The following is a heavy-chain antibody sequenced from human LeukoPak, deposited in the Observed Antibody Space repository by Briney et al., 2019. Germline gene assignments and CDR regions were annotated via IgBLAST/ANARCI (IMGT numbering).Heavy chain of an antibody. J-gene: IGHJ4*02. CDR2: ISGSGDGT. D-gene: IGHD3-10*01. V-gene: IGHV3-23*01. CDR1: GFTFSNYA. Sequence: GGSLRLSCAASGFTFSNYAMTWVCQAPGKGLECVSAISGSGDGTYYADSVKGRFTISRDNSKITVYLQMNSLRAEDTAVYYCAKPHYSGSGSYSREDYWGQGTLVTVSS. CDR3: AKPHYSGSGSYSREDY.